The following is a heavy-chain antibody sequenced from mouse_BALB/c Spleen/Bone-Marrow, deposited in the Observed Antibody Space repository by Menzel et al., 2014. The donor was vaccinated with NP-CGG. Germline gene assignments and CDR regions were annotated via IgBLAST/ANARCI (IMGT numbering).Heavy chain of an antibody. V-gene: IGHV1-67*01. CDR2: ISTYSGNT. D-gene: IGHD2-14*01. CDR3: ARGNRYDGAWFAY. J-gene: IGHJ3*01. CDR1: GYTFTDYA. Sequence: VQLQQSGPELVRPGVSVKIPCKGSGYTFTDYAMHWVKQSHAKSLEWIGVISTYSGNTNYNQKFKGKATMTVDKSSSTAFMELARLTSEDSAIYYCARGNRYDGAWFAYWGQGTLVTVSA.